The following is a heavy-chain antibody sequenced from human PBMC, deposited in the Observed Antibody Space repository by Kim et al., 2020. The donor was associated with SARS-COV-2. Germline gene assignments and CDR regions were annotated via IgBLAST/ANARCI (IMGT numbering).Heavy chain of an antibody. CDR1: GFTFSNSD. CDR3: ARGRSFTSSYDY. J-gene: IGHJ4*02. V-gene: IGHV3-13*01. Sequence: GGSLRLSCAASGFTFSNSDMHWVRQSTGNGLEWVAAIDTAGGTHYADYVKGRFTISRENAENSLYLQMNSLGVGDTALYYCARGRSFTSSYDYWGQGTLVTVSP. CDR2: IDTAGGT. D-gene: IGHD2-2*01.